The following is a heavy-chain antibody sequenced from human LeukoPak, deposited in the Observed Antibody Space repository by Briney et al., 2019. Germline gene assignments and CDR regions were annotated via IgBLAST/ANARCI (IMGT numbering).Heavy chain of an antibody. Sequence: ASVKVSCKSSGYTFTSYYMHWVRQAPGQGLEWMGIINPSGGSTIYAQKFQGRVTMTRDMSTSTVYMELSSLRSEDTAVYYCARAIVRDYGGNYWGQGTLVTVSS. V-gene: IGHV1-46*01. D-gene: IGHD4-23*01. CDR3: ARAIVRDYGGNY. CDR1: GYTFTSYY. J-gene: IGHJ4*02. CDR2: INPSGGST.